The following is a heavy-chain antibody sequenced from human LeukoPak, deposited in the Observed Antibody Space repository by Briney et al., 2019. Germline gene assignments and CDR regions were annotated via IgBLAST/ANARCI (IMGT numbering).Heavy chain of an antibody. D-gene: IGHD6-13*01. J-gene: IGHJ3*02. Sequence: GGSLRLSCAASGFTFSSYSMNWVRQAPGKGLEWVSSISSSSSYIYYADSVKGRFTISRDNAKNSLYLQIDSLRAEDTAVYYCARDEVSSWYGVNAFDIWGQGTMVTVSS. V-gene: IGHV3-21*01. CDR1: GFTFSSYS. CDR2: ISSSSSYI. CDR3: ARDEVSSWYGVNAFDI.